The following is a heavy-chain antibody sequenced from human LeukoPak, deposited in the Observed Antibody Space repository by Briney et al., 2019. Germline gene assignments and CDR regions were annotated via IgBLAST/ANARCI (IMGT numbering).Heavy chain of an antibody. J-gene: IGHJ5*02. Sequence: SETLSLTCTVSGGSISSYYWSWIRQPAGKGLEWIGRIYTSGSTNYNPSLKGRVTMSVDTSKNQFSLKLSSVTAADTAVYYCAREYHSSSWYEWFDPWGQGTLVTVSS. CDR2: IYTSGST. CDR1: GGSISSYY. V-gene: IGHV4-4*07. D-gene: IGHD6-13*01. CDR3: AREYHSSSWYEWFDP.